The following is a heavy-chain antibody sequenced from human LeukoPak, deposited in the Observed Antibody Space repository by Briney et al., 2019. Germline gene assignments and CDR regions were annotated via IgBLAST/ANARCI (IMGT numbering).Heavy chain of an antibody. CDR1: GYTFTSYG. Sequence: ASVKVSCKASGYTFTSYGISWVRQAPGQGLEWMGWISAYNGNTNYAQKLQGRVTMTTDTSTSTAYMELRSLRSDDTAVYYCVRNQATAMAHDYWGQGTLVTVSS. CDR3: VRNQATAMAHDY. D-gene: IGHD5-18*01. J-gene: IGHJ4*02. V-gene: IGHV1-18*01. CDR2: ISAYNGNT.